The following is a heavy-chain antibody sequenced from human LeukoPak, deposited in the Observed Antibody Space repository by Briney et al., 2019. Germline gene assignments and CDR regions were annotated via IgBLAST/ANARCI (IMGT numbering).Heavy chain of an antibody. J-gene: IGHJ4*02. V-gene: IGHV3-30*18. D-gene: IGHD4/OR15-4a*01. Sequence: GGSLRLSCAASGFTFSSYGLHWVRQAPGKGLEWVAVISNDGTDKQYADSVKGRFTISRDQSKNTLYLQMNSLRAEDTAVYYCAKDGYDYGWGQGTLVTVSS. CDR1: GFTFSSYG. CDR2: ISNDGTDK. CDR3: AKDGYDYG.